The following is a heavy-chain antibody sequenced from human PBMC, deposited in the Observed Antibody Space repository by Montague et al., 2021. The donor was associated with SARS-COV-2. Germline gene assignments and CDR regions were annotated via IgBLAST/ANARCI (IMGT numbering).Heavy chain of an antibody. CDR3: ARVHFVSSGWYPDAFDI. J-gene: IGHJ3*02. CDR2: IYYSGST. D-gene: IGHD6-19*01. CDR1: GGSINSGGYY. Sequence: TLSLTCTVSGGSINSGGYYWSWLRPHPGKGLECIRYIYYSGSTYSNLSLKRRLTISVDTSQNQFSLKLSSVTAADTAVYYCARVHFVSSGWYPDAFDIWGQGTMVTVSS. V-gene: IGHV4-31*03.